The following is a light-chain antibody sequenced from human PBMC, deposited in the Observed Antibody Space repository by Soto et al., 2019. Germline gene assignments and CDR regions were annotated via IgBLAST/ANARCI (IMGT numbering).Light chain of an antibody. CDR3: SSYRGGSTLAV. J-gene: IGLJ1*01. V-gene: IGLV2-14*01. CDR1: SSDVGGYNY. Sequence: QSVLTQPASVSGSPGQSITISCTGTSSDVGGYNYVSWYQLHPGKAPKLMIYEVTTRPSGVSNRFSGSKSGNTASLTISGLHAEDEAVYYCSSYRGGSTLAVVGTGTKVTVL. CDR2: EVT.